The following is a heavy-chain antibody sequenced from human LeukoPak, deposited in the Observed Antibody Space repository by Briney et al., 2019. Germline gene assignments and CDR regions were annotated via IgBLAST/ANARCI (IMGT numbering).Heavy chain of an antibody. CDR2: ISGSGTST. J-gene: IGHJ2*01. D-gene: IGHD6-6*01. CDR1: GFTFSTYE. CDR3: ARWTRIISSSLWYFDL. Sequence: PGGSLRLSCAASGFTFSTYEMNWVRQGPGKGLEWVSYISGSGTSTYYADSVKGRFTISRDNAKNSLYLQMNSLRAEDTAVYYCARWTRIISSSLWYFDLWGRGNLVTVSS. V-gene: IGHV3-48*03.